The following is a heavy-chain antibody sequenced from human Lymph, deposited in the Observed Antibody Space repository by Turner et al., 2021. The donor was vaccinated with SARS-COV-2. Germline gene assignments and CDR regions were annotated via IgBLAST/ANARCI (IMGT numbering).Heavy chain of an antibody. D-gene: IGHD2-15*01. J-gene: IGHJ6*02. CDR2: IWYDGSNK. CDR3: AREGDALAGGMDV. CDR1: GFTFSSHG. V-gene: IGHV3-33*01. Sequence: QVQLVGAGGGAAKPGRSLRLSCVASGFTFSSHGMHWVRQAPGEGREWVAVIWYDGSNKYNADSVKGRFTISRDNSKNTLYLQMNSLRAEDTAVYYCAREGDALAGGMDVWGQGTTVTVSS.